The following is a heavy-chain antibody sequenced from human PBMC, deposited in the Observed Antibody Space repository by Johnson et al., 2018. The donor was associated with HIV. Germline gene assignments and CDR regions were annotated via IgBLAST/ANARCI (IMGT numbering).Heavy chain of an antibody. J-gene: IGHJ3*02. CDR3: ARYSQTYDYVWGSYRLKGDDAFDI. V-gene: IGHV3-7*01. Sequence: MLLVESGGGLVQPGGSLRLSCAASGFTFSSYWMSWVRQAPGKGLEWVANIKQDGSEKYYVDSVKGRFTISRDNAKNSLYLQMNSLRAEDTAVYYCARYSQTYDYVWGSYRLKGDDAFDIWGQGTMVTVSS. CDR1: GFTFSSYW. D-gene: IGHD3-16*02. CDR2: IKQDGSEK.